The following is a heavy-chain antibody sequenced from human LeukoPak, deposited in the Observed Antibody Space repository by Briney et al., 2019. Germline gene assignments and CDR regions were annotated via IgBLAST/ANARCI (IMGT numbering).Heavy chain of an antibody. CDR3: ARAADHYDSSGYAFDY. V-gene: IGHV4-31*03. CDR1: GGSISSGGYY. J-gene: IGHJ4*02. CDR2: IYYSGST. D-gene: IGHD3-22*01. Sequence: PSETLSLTCTVSGGSISSGGYYWSWLRQHPGKGLEWIGYIYYSGSTYYSPSLKSRVTISVDTSKNQFSPRLSSVTAADTAVYYCARAADHYDSSGYAFDYWGQGTLVTVSS.